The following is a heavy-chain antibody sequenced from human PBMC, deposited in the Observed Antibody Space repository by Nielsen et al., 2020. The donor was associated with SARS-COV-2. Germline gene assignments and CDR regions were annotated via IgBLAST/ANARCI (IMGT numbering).Heavy chain of an antibody. Sequence: GGSLRLSCAASGFTFSSYGMHWVRQAPGKGLEWVAVISYDGSNKYYADSVKGRFTISRDNSKNTLYLQMNSLRAEDTAVYYCAKGSMIARAFDIWGQGTVVTVSS. CDR3: AKGSMIARAFDI. J-gene: IGHJ3*02. D-gene: IGHD3-22*01. CDR2: ISYDGSNK. V-gene: IGHV3-30*18. CDR1: GFTFSSYG.